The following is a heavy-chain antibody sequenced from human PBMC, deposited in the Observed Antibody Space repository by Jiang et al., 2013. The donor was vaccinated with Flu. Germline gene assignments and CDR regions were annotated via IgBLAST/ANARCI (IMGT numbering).Heavy chain of an antibody. V-gene: IGHV3-48*04. Sequence: QLLESGGGLVQPGGSLRLSCAASGFTFSSYSMNWIRQAPGKGLEWVSYISSSSSYTNYADSVKGRFTISRDNAKNSLYLQMNSLRAEDTAVYYCARAPISPGGSNYYDSSRITYYFDYWGQGTLVTVSS. CDR3: ARAPISPGGSNYYDSSRITYYFDY. D-gene: IGHD3-22*01. J-gene: IGHJ4*02. CDR1: GFTFSSYS. CDR2: ISSSSSYT.